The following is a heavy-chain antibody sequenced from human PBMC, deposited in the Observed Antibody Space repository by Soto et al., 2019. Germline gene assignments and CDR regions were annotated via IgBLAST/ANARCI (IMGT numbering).Heavy chain of an antibody. D-gene: IGHD5-12*01. CDR3: ASQATIKGHVYFDY. J-gene: IGHJ4*02. V-gene: IGHV1-69*01. CDR2: IIPIFGTA. Sequence: QVQLVQSGAEVKKPGSSVKVSCKASGGTFSSYAISWVRQAPGQGLEWMGGIIPIFGTANYAQKFQGRVTITADESTSTAYMELSSMKSEDTAVYYCASQATIKGHVYFDYWGQGTLVTVSS. CDR1: GGTFSSYA.